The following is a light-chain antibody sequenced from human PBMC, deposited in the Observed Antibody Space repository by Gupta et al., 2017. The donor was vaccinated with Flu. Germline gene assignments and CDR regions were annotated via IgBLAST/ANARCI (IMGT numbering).Light chain of an antibody. CDR3: MQGAHWPWA. V-gene: IGKV2-30*01. Sequence: ISCRSSQSLMYSDGSTILHWFQQRPGQSPRRLIYLVSHRESGVPDKFSGSGSGTEFTLKISRVEAEDVGVYFCMQGAHWPWAFGQGTKVEIK. J-gene: IGKJ1*01. CDR2: LVS. CDR1: QSLMYSDGSTI.